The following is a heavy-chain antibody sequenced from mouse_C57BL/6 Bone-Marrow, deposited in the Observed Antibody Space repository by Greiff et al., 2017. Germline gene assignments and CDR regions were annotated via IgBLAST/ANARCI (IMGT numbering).Heavy chain of an antibody. CDR2: IYPRSGTT. Sequence: QVQLQQSGAELARPGASVKLSCKASGYTFTSYGISWVKQRTGQGLEWIGEIYPRSGTTYYNEKFKGKATLTADKSSSTAYLELRSLTSEDSAVELCARRGYGSDYWGQGTTLTVSS. V-gene: IGHV1-81*01. J-gene: IGHJ2*01. CDR1: GYTFTSYG. D-gene: IGHD1-1*01. CDR3: ARRGYGSDY.